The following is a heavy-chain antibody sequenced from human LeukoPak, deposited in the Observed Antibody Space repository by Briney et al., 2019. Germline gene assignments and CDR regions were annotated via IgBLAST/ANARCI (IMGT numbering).Heavy chain of an antibody. D-gene: IGHD2-15*01. Sequence: GGSLRRSCAASGFTFSSYAMSWVRQAPGKGLEWVSAISGSGGSTYYADSVKGRFTISRDNAKNSLYLQMNSLRGEDTAVYYCYCAVEDYWGQGTLVTVSS. CDR2: ISGSGGST. V-gene: IGHV3-23*01. CDR3: YCAVEDY. J-gene: IGHJ4*02. CDR1: GFTFSSYA.